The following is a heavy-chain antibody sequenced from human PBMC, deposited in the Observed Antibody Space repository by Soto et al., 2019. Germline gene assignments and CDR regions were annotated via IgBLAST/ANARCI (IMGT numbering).Heavy chain of an antibody. Sequence: QVQLVESGGGVVQPGRSLRLSCEASGFTFSNYGMHWVRQAPGKGLEWVAVIWNDGTSRYYADSVKGRFTISRDNSKNTLFLQVNNLRVEETEVYYCARPDIVAAIGGALDCWGQGTLVTVSS. CDR2: IWNDGTSR. CDR1: GFTFSNYG. V-gene: IGHV3-33*03. CDR3: ARPDIVAAIGGALDC. D-gene: IGHD5-12*01. J-gene: IGHJ4*02.